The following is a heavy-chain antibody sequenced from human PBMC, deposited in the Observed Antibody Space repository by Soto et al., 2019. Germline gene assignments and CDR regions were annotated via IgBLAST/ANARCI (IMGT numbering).Heavy chain of an antibody. CDR3: ARHGLSRYSSSWYSSIDNNWFDP. J-gene: IGHJ5*02. CDR1: GFTFSSYG. CDR2: IWYDGSNK. Sequence: GGSLRLSCAASGFTFSSYGMHWVRQAPGKGLEWVAVIWYDGSNKYYADSVKGRFTISRDNSKNTVYLQMNSLRAEDTAVYYCARHGLSRYSSSWYSSIDNNWFDPWGQGNLVTVS. D-gene: IGHD6-13*01. V-gene: IGHV3-33*01.